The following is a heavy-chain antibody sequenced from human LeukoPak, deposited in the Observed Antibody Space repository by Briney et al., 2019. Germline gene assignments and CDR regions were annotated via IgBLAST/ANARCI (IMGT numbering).Heavy chain of an antibody. Sequence: ASVKVSCKASGGTFSSYAISWVRQAPGQGLEWMGGIIPIFGTANYAQKFQGRVTITADKSTSTAYMELSSLRSEDTAVYYCARFDSSARGFDYWGQGTLVTVSS. V-gene: IGHV1-69*06. D-gene: IGHD3-16*01. CDR2: IIPIFGTA. J-gene: IGHJ4*02. CDR3: ARFDSSARGFDY. CDR1: GGTFSSYA.